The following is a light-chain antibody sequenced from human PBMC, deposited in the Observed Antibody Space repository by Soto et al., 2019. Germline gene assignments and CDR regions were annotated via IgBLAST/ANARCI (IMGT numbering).Light chain of an antibody. CDR2: DVS. Sequence: QSARTQPASVSGSPGQSITISCIGTSSDIGGYNYVSWYQQHPGKVPKLIIYDVSNRPSGVSNRFSGSKSGNAASLTISGLQAEDEADYYCSSYTSTSTLYVFGTGTKLTVL. CDR3: SSYTSTSTLYV. V-gene: IGLV2-14*03. CDR1: SSDIGGYNY. J-gene: IGLJ1*01.